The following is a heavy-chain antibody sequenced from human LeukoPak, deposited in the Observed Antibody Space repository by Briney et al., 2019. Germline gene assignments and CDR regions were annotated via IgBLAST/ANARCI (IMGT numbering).Heavy chain of an antibody. CDR1: GFTFSTYG. Sequence: AGGSLRLSRAAPGFTFSTYGMHWVRQAPGKGLEWVAFIGHDATKIYYADSVQGRFTISRDNDKNTLYLAMNSLSGEDTTLYYCAKDRGSWRNGYGRQWGRGPRGTVSS. J-gene: IGHJ4*02. D-gene: IGHD5-18*01. V-gene: IGHV3-30*02. CDR3: AKDRGSWRNGYGRQ. CDR2: IGHDATKI.